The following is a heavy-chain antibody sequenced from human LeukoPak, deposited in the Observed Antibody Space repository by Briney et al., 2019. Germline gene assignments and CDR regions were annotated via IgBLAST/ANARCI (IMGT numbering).Heavy chain of an antibody. Sequence: KSGGSLRLSCAASGFTFSDYYMSWIRQAPGKGLEGVSYISSSGSTISYADSVKGGFTISRDNAKNSLYLQMNSLRAEDTAVYYCASTRNPQLYYDFWSGYYRAWGQGTLVTVSS. V-gene: IGHV3-11*04. CDR3: ASTRNPQLYYDFWSGYYRA. D-gene: IGHD3-3*01. CDR2: ISSSGSTI. CDR1: GFTFSDYY. J-gene: IGHJ5*02.